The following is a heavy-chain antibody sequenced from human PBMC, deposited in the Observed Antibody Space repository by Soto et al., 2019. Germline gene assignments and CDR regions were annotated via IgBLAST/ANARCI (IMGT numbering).Heavy chain of an antibody. D-gene: IGHD3-10*01. J-gene: IGHJ6*03. CDR1: GGSISSYY. V-gene: IGHV4-59*08. CDR2: IYYSGST. CDR3: ARHFGVTMVRGVILHYYMDV. Sequence: SETLSLTCTVSGGSISSYYWSWIRQPPGKGLEWIGYIYYSGSTNYNPSLKSRVTISVDTSKNQFSLKLSSVAAADTAVYYCARHFGVTMVRGVILHYYMDVWGKGTTVTVSS.